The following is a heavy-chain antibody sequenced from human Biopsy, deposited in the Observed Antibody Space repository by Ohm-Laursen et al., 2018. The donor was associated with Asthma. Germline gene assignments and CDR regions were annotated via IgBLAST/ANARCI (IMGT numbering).Heavy chain of an antibody. CDR2: ISAYNGNA. V-gene: IGHV1-18*04. CDR1: GYTFTSYG. J-gene: IGHJ4*02. D-gene: IGHD2-2*01. Sequence: ASVKVSCKASGYTFTSYGISWVRQAPGQGLEWMGWISAYNGNANYAQKLQGRVTMTTDTSTSTAYMELRSLRSDDTAVYYCAREGHEYCSSTSCASFDYWGQGTLVTVSS. CDR3: AREGHEYCSSTSCASFDY.